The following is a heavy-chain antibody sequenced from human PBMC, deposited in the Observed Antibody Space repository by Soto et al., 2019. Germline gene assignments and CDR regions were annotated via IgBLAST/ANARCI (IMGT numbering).Heavy chain of an antibody. J-gene: IGHJ3*02. D-gene: IGHD5-12*01. CDR3: AKSHKRWLQLGDDFDI. CDR2: ISWNSGSI. CDR1: GFTFDDYA. V-gene: IGHV3-9*01. Sequence: QPGGSLRLSCAASGFTFDDYAMHWVRQAPGKGLEWVSGISWNSGSIGYADSVKGRFTISRDNAKNSLYLQMNSLRAEDTALYYCAKSHKRWLQLGDDFDIWGQGTMVTVSS.